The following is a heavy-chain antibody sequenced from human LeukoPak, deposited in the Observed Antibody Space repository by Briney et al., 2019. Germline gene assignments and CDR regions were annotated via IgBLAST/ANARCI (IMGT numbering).Heavy chain of an antibody. V-gene: IGHV3-48*02. Sequence: PGGSLRLSCAAPGSTFSTYTTNWVRQAPGKGLEWVSTVSDSRDVHYSDSVKGRFTISRDNARNSLYLQMDSLRDEDTAVYYCTRDGLHTAHFDYWGQGTLVTVSS. D-gene: IGHD5-18*01. CDR1: GSTFSTYT. J-gene: IGHJ4*02. CDR3: TRDGLHTAHFDY. CDR2: VSDSRDV.